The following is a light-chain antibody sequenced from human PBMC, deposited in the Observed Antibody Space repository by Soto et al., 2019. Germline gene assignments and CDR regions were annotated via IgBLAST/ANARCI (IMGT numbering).Light chain of an antibody. CDR3: SSYTTSAPYV. Sequence: QSVLTQPASVSGSPGQSITISCNGTSSNVGAYNFVSWYQHHPGRAPKLIIYEVTIRPSGVSNRFSGSKSGNTASLTISGLQYEDEADYYCSSYTTSAPYVFGSGTKVPVL. CDR1: SSNVGAYNF. J-gene: IGLJ1*01. V-gene: IGLV2-14*01. CDR2: EVT.